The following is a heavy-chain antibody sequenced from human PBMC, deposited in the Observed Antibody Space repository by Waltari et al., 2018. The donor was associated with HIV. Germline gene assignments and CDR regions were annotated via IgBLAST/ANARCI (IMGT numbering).Heavy chain of an antibody. Sequence: EVQLVESGGGSVQPGRSLRLSCTASGITFDDYAMHWVRQPPGKGREWVAGIRWNSGDIAYADALKGRFTISRDNTKNSLFLQMNSVRVEDTALYYCVKDGASTIFGVLNGMDVWGQGTTVTVSS. D-gene: IGHD3-3*01. CDR1: GITFDDYA. J-gene: IGHJ6*02. V-gene: IGHV3-9*01. CDR3: VKDGASTIFGVLNGMDV. CDR2: IRWNSGDI.